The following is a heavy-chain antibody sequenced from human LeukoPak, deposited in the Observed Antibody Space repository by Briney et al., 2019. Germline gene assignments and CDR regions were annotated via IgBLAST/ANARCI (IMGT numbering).Heavy chain of an antibody. Sequence: GGSLRLSCAASGFTFNSYAMHWVRQAPGKGLEWVAVISYDGSNKYYADSVKGRFTISRDNSKNTLYLQMNSLRAEDTAVYYCARDWLGYCSSTSCYDRGFDYWGQGTLVTVSS. CDR2: ISYDGSNK. D-gene: IGHD2-2*01. CDR1: GFTFNSYA. CDR3: ARDWLGYCSSTSCYDRGFDY. V-gene: IGHV3-30-3*01. J-gene: IGHJ4*02.